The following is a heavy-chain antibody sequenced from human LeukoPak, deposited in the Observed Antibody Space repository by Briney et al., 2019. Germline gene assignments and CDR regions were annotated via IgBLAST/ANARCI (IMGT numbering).Heavy chain of an antibody. CDR1: GGSFSGYY. Sequence: ETLSLTCAVYGGSFSGYYWSWVRQAPGKGLEWVSSISSSSSYIYYADSVKGRFTISRDNAKNSLYLQMNSLRAEDTAVYYCARDRGGYSYGYDAFDIWGQGTMVTVSS. CDR3: ARDRGGYSYGYDAFDI. J-gene: IGHJ3*02. V-gene: IGHV3-21*01. D-gene: IGHD5-18*01. CDR2: ISSSSSYI.